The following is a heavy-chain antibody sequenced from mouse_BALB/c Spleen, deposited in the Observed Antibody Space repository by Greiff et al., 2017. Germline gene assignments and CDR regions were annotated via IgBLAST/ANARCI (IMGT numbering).Heavy chain of an antibody. Sequence: EVKVEESGGGLVQPGGSMKLSCVASGFTFSNYWMNWVRQSPEKGLEWVAEIRLKSNNYATHYAESVKGRFTISRDDSKSSVYLQMNNLRAEDTGIYYCTRSAVYGNYFDYWGQGTTLTVSS. J-gene: IGHJ2*01. V-gene: IGHV6-6*02. CDR2: IRLKSNNYAT. D-gene: IGHD1-1*01. CDR1: GFTFSNYW. CDR3: TRSAVYGNYFDY.